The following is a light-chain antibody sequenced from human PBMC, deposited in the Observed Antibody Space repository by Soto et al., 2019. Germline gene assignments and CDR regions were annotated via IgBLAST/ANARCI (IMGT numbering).Light chain of an antibody. V-gene: IGKV1-39*01. CDR3: QQSYSTPYT. CDR2: AAS. J-gene: IGKJ2*01. CDR1: QTISSY. Sequence: DIQMTQSPSSLSASVGDSVTITCRASQTISSYLNWYQQKPGKAPKLLIYAASSLQSGVPSRFSGSGSGTDFTLTISSLHPADFATYYCQQSYSTPYTFGQGTKLEIK.